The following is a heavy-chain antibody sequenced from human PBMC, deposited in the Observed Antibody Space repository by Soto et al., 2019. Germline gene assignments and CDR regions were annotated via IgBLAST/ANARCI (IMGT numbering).Heavy chain of an antibody. CDR2: IYYSGCT. Sequence: SETLSLTCTVSGGSISSSSYYWGWIRQPPGKGLEWIGSIYYSGCTYYNPSLKSRVTISVDTSKNQFSLKLSSVTAADTAVYYCARAVLTGYYVGWGWFDPWGQGTLVTVSS. J-gene: IGHJ5*02. V-gene: IGHV4-39*01. CDR3: ARAVLTGYYVGWGWFDP. D-gene: IGHD3-9*01. CDR1: GGSISSSSYY.